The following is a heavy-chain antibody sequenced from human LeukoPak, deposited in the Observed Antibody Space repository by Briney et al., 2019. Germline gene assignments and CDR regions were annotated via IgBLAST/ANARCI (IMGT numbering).Heavy chain of an antibody. D-gene: IGHD5-18*01. V-gene: IGHV3-74*01. J-gene: IGHJ4*02. Sequence: GESLRLSCEDSGFTLSSYWVHWVRQAPGKGLVWVARINPDGSVRSYADSVKGRFTISRDNAKNSLYLQMNSLRAEDTAVYYCARGKLWLKGGSKYYFDYWSQGTLVTVSS. CDR3: ARGKLWLKGGSKYYFDY. CDR1: GFTLSSYW. CDR2: INPDGSVR.